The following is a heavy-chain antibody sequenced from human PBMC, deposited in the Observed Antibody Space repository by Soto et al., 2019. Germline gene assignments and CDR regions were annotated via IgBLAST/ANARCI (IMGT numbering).Heavy chain of an antibody. J-gene: IGHJ3*02. CDR2: ISYDGSNK. D-gene: IGHD3-3*01. CDR1: GFTFSSYG. V-gene: IGHV3-30*18. Sequence: GGSLRLSCAASGFTFSSYGMHWVRQAPGKGLEWVAVISYDGSNKYYADSVKGRFTISRDNSKNTLYLQMNSLRAEDTAVYYCAKGEREIGVVIVGWYAFDIWGQGTMVTVSS. CDR3: AKGEREIGVVIVGWYAFDI.